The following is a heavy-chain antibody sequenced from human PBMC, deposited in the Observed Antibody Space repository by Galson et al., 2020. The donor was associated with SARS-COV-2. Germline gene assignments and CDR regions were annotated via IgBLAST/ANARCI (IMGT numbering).Heavy chain of an antibody. J-gene: IGHJ6*02. V-gene: IGHV2-70*01. Sequence: SGPTLVKPTQTLTLTCTFSGFSLSTSGMCVSWIRQPPGKALEWLALIDWDDDKYYSTSLKTRLTISKDTSKNQVVLTMTNMDPVDTATYYCARKSYDILTGYYYGMDVWGQGTTVTVSS. CDR2: IDWDDDK. D-gene: IGHD3-9*01. CDR1: GFSLSTSGMC. CDR3: ARKSYDILTGYYYGMDV.